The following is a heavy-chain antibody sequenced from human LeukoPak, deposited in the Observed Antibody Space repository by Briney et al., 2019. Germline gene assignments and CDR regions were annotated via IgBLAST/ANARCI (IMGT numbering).Heavy chain of an antibody. J-gene: IGHJ5*02. CDR3: TRRPNDVCDAGGCYRNYFDP. V-gene: IGHV4-4*07. Sequence: PSETLSLTCTVSGGSISSYYWSWIRQPAGKGLEWIGRIYTSGSTNYNPSLKSRVTMSVDTSKNQFSLSLTAVTASDTALYYCTRRPNDVCDAGGCYRNYFDPWGQGILVTVSS. CDR2: IYTSGST. D-gene: IGHD2-21*02. CDR1: GGSISSYY.